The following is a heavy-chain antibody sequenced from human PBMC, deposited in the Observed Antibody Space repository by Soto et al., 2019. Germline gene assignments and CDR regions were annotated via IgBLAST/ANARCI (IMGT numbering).Heavy chain of an antibody. D-gene: IGHD1-20*01. CDR1: GLTVSSNY. J-gene: IGHJ4*02. V-gene: IGHV3-53*01. CDR3: ARGFNWLDY. CDR2: IYSGGIT. Sequence: EVQLVESGGGLIQPGGSLRLSCAAAGLTVSSNYMTWVRQAPGKGLEWVSVIYSGGITYYVDSVKGRFTISRDNSKNTLYLQMNSLRAEDTAVYYCARGFNWLDYWGQGSLVTVSS.